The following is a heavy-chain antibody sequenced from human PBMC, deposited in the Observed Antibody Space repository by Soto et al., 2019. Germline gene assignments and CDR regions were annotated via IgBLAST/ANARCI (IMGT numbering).Heavy chain of an antibody. Sequence: PGGSLRLSCAASGFTFSSYSMNWVRQAPGKGLEWVSSISSSSSYIYYADSVKGRFTISRDNAKNSLYLQMNSLRAEDTAVYYCARCDSYGYYYYYGMDVWGQGTTVTVSS. CDR3: ARCDSYGYYYYYGMDV. J-gene: IGHJ6*02. CDR1: GFTFSSYS. D-gene: IGHD5-18*01. CDR2: ISSSSSYI. V-gene: IGHV3-21*01.